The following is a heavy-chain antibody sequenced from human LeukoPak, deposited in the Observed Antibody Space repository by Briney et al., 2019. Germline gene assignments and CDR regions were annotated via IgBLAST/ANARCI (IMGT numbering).Heavy chain of an antibody. CDR1: GGSSSTYS. V-gene: IGHV4-4*07. D-gene: IGHD3-10*01. CDR2: IHRSGRS. J-gene: IGHJ6*02. Sequence: SETLSLTCSVSGGSSSTYSWSWIRQPAGNALEWIGRIHRSGRSNYNPSLEGRVTMSVDTSNNQFSLKLNSVTAADTAVYYCARGSGGGSGAYYKDHYYGMDVWGPGTTVTVS. CDR3: ARGSGGGSGAYYKDHYYGMDV.